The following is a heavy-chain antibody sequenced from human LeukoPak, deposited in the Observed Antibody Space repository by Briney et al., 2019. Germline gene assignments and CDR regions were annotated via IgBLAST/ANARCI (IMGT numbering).Heavy chain of an antibody. V-gene: IGHV1-18*01. CDR2: ITAYNGNT. Sequence: GASVKVSCKASGYTFTSYGISWVRQAPGQGVEWMGWITAYNGNTNYVRKLQGRVTMTTDTSTSTAYMELRSLRSDDTAVYYCARHSSGRYWGYFDYWGQGTLVTVSS. D-gene: IGHD1-26*01. J-gene: IGHJ4*02. CDR3: ARHSSGRYWGYFDY. CDR1: GYTFTSYG.